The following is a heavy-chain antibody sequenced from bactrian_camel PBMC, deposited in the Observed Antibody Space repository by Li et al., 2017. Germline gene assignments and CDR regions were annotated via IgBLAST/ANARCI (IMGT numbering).Heavy chain of an antibody. CDR2: THTRKGVT. CDR1: GLTHQYC. J-gene: IGHJ4*01. D-gene: IGHD3*01. V-gene: IGHV3S63*01. CDR3: AAGRAGCPIPPATTYDY. Sequence: HVQLVESGGGSVQTGGSLKLSCTVRTGLTHQYCMAWFRQVTGNQREGVAVTHTRKGVTYVDDSVKGRFTISQDSVKNTVYLQMNNLKIEDTAVYYCAAGRAGCPIPPATTYDYYAQGTQVTVS.